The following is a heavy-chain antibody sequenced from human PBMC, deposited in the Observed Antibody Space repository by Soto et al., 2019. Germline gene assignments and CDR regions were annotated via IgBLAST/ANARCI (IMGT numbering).Heavy chain of an antibody. CDR2: ISAYNGNT. CDR3: ARGFRVAATRWWFDP. J-gene: IGHJ5*02. Sequence: ASVKVSCKASGYTFTSYDISWVRQAPGQGLEWMGWISAYNGNTNYAQKLQGRVTMTTDTSTSTAYMELRSLRSDDTAVYYCARGFRVAATRWWFDPWGQGTLVTVSS. CDR1: GYTFTSYD. D-gene: IGHD2-15*01. V-gene: IGHV1-18*01.